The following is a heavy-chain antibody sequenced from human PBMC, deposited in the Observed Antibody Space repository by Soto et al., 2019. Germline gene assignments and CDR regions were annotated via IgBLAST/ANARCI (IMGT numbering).Heavy chain of an antibody. Sequence: SETLSLTCAVSSGSISSSNWWSWVRQPPGRGLEWIGEIYHSGSTNYNPSLKSRVTISVDKSKNQFSLKLSSVTAADTAVYYCARDRGGITVSSKPLGEWFDPWGQGTLVTSPQ. V-gene: IGHV4-4*02. CDR3: ARDRGGITVSSKPLGEWFDP. CDR2: IYHSGST. J-gene: IGHJ5*02. D-gene: IGHD3-10*01. CDR1: SGSISSSNW.